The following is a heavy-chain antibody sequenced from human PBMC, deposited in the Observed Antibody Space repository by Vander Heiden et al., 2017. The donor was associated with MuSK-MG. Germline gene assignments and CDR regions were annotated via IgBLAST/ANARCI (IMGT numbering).Heavy chain of an antibody. D-gene: IGHD2-15*01. CDR3: ASPAGYCSGGSCYDAFDI. Sequence: QVQLQQWGAGLLKPSETLSLTCAVYGGSFSGYYWSWIRQPPGKGLELIGEINHSGSTNYNPSLKSRVTISVDTSKNQFSLKLSSVTAADTAVYYCASPAGYCSGGSCYDAFDIWGQGTMVTVSS. CDR1: GGSFSGYY. J-gene: IGHJ3*02. V-gene: IGHV4-34*01. CDR2: INHSGST.